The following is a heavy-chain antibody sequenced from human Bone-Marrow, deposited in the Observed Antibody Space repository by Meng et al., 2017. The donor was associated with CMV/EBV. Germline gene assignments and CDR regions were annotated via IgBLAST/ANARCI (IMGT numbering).Heavy chain of an antibody. CDR3: ARDRTSSSGHIGRVSDYYYGMDV. Sequence: SETLSLTCTVSGGSISSSSYYWGWIRQPPGKGLEWIGSIYYSGSTNYNPSLKSRVTISVDTSKNQFSLKLSSVTAADTAVYYCARDRTSSSGHIGRVSDYYYGMDVWGQGTTVTVSS. CDR2: IYYSGST. CDR1: GGSISSSSYY. D-gene: IGHD6-19*01. V-gene: IGHV4-39*07. J-gene: IGHJ6*02.